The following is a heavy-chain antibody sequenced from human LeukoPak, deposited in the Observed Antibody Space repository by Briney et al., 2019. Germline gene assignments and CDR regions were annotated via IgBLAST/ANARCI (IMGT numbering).Heavy chain of an antibody. CDR2: IKPNSGAT. Sequence: ASVKVSCKASGYSFSGYYMYWLRQAPGQGLEWMGRIKPNSGATDYAQRFQGRVTVTSDTYSSTSYMELTRLRSDDTAIYYCARGNGYVGQFFDNWGQGTLVTVSS. D-gene: IGHD5-24*01. CDR3: ARGNGYVGQFFDN. CDR1: GYSFSGYY. V-gene: IGHV1-2*06. J-gene: IGHJ4*02.